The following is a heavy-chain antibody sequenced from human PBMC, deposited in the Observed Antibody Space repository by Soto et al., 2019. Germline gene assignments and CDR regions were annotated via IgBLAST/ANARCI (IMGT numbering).Heavy chain of an antibody. Sequence: ASVRVSCTGFGGTFSSCATSWLRQAPGQGLEWMGGIIPGYGKTNYSQKFQGRVTITGDTSASTAYMELSSLRSEDTAVYYCAREAAAGTRWFDPWGQGTLVTVSS. V-gene: IGHV1-69*06. CDR3: AREAAAGTRWFDP. D-gene: IGHD6-13*01. J-gene: IGHJ5*02. CDR1: GGTFSSCA. CDR2: IIPGYGKT.